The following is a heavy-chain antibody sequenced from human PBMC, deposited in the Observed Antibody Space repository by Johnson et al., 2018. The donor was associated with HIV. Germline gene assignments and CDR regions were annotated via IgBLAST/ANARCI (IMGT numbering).Heavy chain of an antibody. J-gene: IGHJ3*02. CDR2: ISSRGSTI. CDR1: GFTFSDYY. CDR3: AKDRLFGFRNDAFDI. D-gene: IGHD3-16*01. V-gene: IGHV3-11*04. Sequence: VQLVESGGGLVKPGGSLRLSCAASGFTFSDYYMSWIRPAPGKGLEWVSYISSRGSTIYYADSVKGRFTISRDNAKNALYVQMNSLRAEDTAVYYCAKDRLFGFRNDAFDIWGQGTMVTVSS.